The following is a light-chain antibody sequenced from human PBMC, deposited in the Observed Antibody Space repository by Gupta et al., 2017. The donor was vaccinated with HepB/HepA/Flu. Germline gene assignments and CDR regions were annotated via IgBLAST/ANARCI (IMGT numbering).Light chain of an antibody. CDR3: CSYAGSRHWV. V-gene: IGLV2-23*02. Sequence: QPALPHPAPASGPLGPSITISCTGTSSDVGTYNLVSWYQQHPGKGPKLLIYEVTKRPSGVSNRFSGSKSGNTASLTISGLQAADEVDYYCCSYAGSRHWVFGGGTKLTVL. CDR2: EVT. CDR1: SSDVGTYNL. J-gene: IGLJ3*02.